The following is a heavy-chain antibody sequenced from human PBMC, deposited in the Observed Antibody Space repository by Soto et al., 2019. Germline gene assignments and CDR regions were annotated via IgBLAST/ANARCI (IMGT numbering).Heavy chain of an antibody. CDR1: GFSLTTSAVG. J-gene: IGHJ4*02. V-gene: IGHV2-5*02. CDR3: AHRVLRTVFGLVTTTAIYFDF. Sequence: QITLNESGPTVVRPTETLTLTCRVSGFSLTTSAVGVGWIRQSPGKAPEWLALIYWDDDKRYSASLKSRLTITKDTSKNQVVLTVSDLDPTDTATYYCAHRVLRTVFGLVTTTAIYFDFWGQGTPVAVSS. CDR2: IYWDDDK. D-gene: IGHD3-3*01.